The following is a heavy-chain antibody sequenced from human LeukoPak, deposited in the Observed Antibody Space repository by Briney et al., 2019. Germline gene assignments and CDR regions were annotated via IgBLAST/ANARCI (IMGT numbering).Heavy chain of an antibody. D-gene: IGHD3-3*01. V-gene: IGHV3-21*01. J-gene: IGHJ3*02. CDR2: ISSSSSYI. CDR1: GFTFSSYS. CDR3: ARAGQETIFGVVSIDAFDI. Sequence: PGGSLRLSCAASGFTFSSYSMNWVRQAPGKGLEWVSSISSSSSYIYYADSVKGRFTISRDNAKNSLYLQMNSLRAEDTAVYYCARAGQETIFGVVSIDAFDIWGQGTMVTVSS.